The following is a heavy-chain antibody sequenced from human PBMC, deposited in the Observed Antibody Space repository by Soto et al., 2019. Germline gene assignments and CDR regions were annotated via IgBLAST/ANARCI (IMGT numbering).Heavy chain of an antibody. Sequence: QVQLVESGGGVVQPGRSLRLSCAASGFTFSSYGMHWVRQAPGKGLEWVAVIWYDGSNKYYADSVKGRFTISRDNSKNTLYLQLNSLRAEDTAVYYCASVVVVAATRAFDIWGQGTMVTVSS. V-gene: IGHV3-33*01. J-gene: IGHJ3*02. CDR1: GFTFSSYG. D-gene: IGHD2-15*01. CDR3: ASVVVVAATRAFDI. CDR2: IWYDGSNK.